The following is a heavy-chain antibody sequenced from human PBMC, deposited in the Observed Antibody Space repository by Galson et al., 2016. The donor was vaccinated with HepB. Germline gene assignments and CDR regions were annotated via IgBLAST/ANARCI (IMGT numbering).Heavy chain of an antibody. D-gene: IGHD3-22*01. J-gene: IGHJ4*02. Sequence: SLRLSCAASGFTFSSYGMSWARQAPGKGLEWVSTLSAADETTHYADSVKGRFTISRDNSKNMVFLQMNSLRAEDTAVYYCARVSVTMIVVVKYYFDHWGQGTLVTVSS. CDR2: LSAADETT. CDR3: ARVSVTMIVVVKYYFDH. V-gene: IGHV3-23*01. CDR1: GFTFSSYG.